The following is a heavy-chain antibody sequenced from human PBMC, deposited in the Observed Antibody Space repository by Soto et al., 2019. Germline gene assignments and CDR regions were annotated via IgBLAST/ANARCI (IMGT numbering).Heavy chain of an antibody. CDR1: GYIFTNYY. J-gene: IGHJ4*02. CDR2: INPLPTSGST. D-gene: IGHD6-13*01. CDR3: ARDLAAAAY. V-gene: IGHV1-46*01. Sequence: QVQLVQSGAEVKKPGASVKVSCKASGYIFTNYYIHWVRQAPGQGLEWMAIINPLPTSGSTNYAQKFQGRVTVTRDTSTSTVYLELSSLRSDDTAVYYCARDLAAAAYWGQGTRVTVSS.